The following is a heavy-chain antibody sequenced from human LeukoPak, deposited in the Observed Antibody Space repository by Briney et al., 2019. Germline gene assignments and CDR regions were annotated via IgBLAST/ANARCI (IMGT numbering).Heavy chain of an antibody. CDR1: GYTFTSYD. CDR3: ARVTSRTGTWNY. Sequence: ASVKVSCKASGYTFTSYDINWVRQATGQGLEWMGWMNPNSGNTGYAQKFQGRVTITRNTSISTAYMELTSLRSEDTAVYYCARVTSRTGTWNYWGQGTLVTVSS. J-gene: IGHJ4*02. CDR2: MNPNSGNT. V-gene: IGHV1-8*03. D-gene: IGHD1-7*01.